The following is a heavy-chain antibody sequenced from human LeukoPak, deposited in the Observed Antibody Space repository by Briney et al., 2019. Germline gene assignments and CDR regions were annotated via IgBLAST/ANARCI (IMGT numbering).Heavy chain of an antibody. Sequence: SETLSLTCTVSGGSISGYYWSWIRQPAGKGLEWIGRINISGSTNYNPSLKSRVTMSVDTSTNQVSLQQSSVTAADTAVYYCARSGLDYYGSGTYSLFQYWGQGTLVTVSS. CDR1: GGSISGYY. D-gene: IGHD3-10*01. CDR3: ARSGLDYYGSGTYSLFQY. V-gene: IGHV4-4*07. J-gene: IGHJ4*02. CDR2: INISGST.